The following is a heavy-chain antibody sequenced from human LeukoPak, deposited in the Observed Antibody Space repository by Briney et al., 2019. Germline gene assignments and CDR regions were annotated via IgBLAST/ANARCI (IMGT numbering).Heavy chain of an antibody. D-gene: IGHD3-9*01. CDR1: GFTFSSYS. V-gene: IGHV3-48*02. Sequence: GGSLRLSCAASGFTFSSYSMIWVRQAPGKGLEWVSYISSTSSTIYDADSVKGRFTSSRDNAKNSLYLQMNSLRDEDTAVYYCARYFLCAIDYWGQGTLVTVSS. CDR2: ISSTSSTI. J-gene: IGHJ4*02. CDR3: ARYFLCAIDY.